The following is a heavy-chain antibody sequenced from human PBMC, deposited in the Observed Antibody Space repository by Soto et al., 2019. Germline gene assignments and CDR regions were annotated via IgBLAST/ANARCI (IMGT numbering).Heavy chain of an antibody. CDR1: GYTFTNYG. CDR2: ISAYTDNP. Sequence: QVQLVQSGGEVKKPGASVKVSCKASGYTFTNYGVTWVRQAPGQGLEWMGWISAYTDNPHYAQKFQRRVTMTIDTSTTTAYMDLRSLTSDDTAVYYCARVIPGAEAWFGPWGQGTLVTVSS. D-gene: IGHD2-2*01. V-gene: IGHV1-18*01. J-gene: IGHJ5*02. CDR3: ARVIPGAEAWFGP.